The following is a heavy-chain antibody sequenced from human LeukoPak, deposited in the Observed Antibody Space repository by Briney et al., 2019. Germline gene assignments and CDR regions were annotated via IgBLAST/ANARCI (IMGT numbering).Heavy chain of an antibody. CDR1: GYTFTNYD. D-gene: IGHD3-10*01. CDR2: MNPNSGKT. J-gene: IGHJ6*03. CDR3: ARDGSGSYQSDYYYYMDV. Sequence: ASVKVSCKASGYTFTNYDINWVRQATGQGLEWMGWMNPNSGKTGYAQKFQGRVTITRNTSISTAYMELSSLRSEDTAVYYCARDGSGSYQSDYYYYMDVWGKGTTVTVSS. V-gene: IGHV1-8*03.